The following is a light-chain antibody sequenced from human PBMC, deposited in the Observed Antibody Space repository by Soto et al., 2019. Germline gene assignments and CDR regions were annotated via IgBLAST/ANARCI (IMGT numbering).Light chain of an antibody. CDR2: AST. CDR1: SSKIGSNP. V-gene: IGLV1-44*01. Sequence: QSVLTQPPSASGTPGQRVTISCSGSSSKIGSNPVHWYQQLPGTAPKLLIYASTQRPSGVPDRFSGSKSGTSASLAISGLQSEDEADYYCATWDDSLNGVVFGGGTKLTVL. CDR3: ATWDDSLNGVV. J-gene: IGLJ2*01.